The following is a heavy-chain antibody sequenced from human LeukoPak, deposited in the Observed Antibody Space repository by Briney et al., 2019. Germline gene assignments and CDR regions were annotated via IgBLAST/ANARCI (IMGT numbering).Heavy chain of an antibody. V-gene: IGHV1-2*02. CDR3: ARGGVVAGTDY. D-gene: IGHD6-19*01. CDR1: GYTFNAYY. CDR2: VVPNSGVT. J-gene: IGHJ4*02. Sequence: ASVKVSCKASGYTFNAYYVHWVRQAPGQGLEWMGWVVPNSGVTNYAQKFQGRVTMTRDTFISTAYMELSSLTSDDTAVYYCARGGVVAGTDYWGQGTLVTVSS.